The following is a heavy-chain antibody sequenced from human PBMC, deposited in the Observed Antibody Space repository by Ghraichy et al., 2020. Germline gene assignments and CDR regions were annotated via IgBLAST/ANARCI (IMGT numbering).Heavy chain of an antibody. V-gene: IGHV3-21*01. CDR2: ISGNSDNL. Sequence: GGSLRLSCAASGFTFSTYSMSWVRQAPGKGLEWVSSISGNSDNLYYADSVRGRFTISRDNTKNSLSLQMNSLGAEDTAVYYCAKGTAVVGATRGASDIWGPGTMVTVSS. J-gene: IGHJ3*02. CDR1: GFTFSTYS. CDR3: AKGTAVVGATRGASDI. D-gene: IGHD1-26*01.